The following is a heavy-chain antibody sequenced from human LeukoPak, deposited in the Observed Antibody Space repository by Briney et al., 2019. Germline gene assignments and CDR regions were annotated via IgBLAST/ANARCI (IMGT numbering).Heavy chain of an antibody. J-gene: IGHJ4*02. CDR1: GFTFSSYW. V-gene: IGHV3-74*01. CDR2: INSDGSST. Sequence: GGSLRLSCAASGFTFSSYWMHWVRQAPGKGLVWVSHINSDGSSTNYADSVKGRFTISRDNAKNTVYLQMNSLRAEDTAVYYCAKYVVGGSSYYFDYWGQGTLVTVSS. D-gene: IGHD2-15*01. CDR3: AKYVVGGSSYYFDY.